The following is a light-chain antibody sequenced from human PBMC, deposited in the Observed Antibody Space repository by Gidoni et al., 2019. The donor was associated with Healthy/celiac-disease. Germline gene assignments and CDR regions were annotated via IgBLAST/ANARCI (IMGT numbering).Light chain of an antibody. J-gene: IGKJ1*01. CDR3: QQSYSTPRT. CDR1: QSISSY. Sequence: DLQMTQCPPALSASVGDRVTITCRASQSISSYLNWYQQKPGKAPKLLIYAASSLQSGVPSRFSGSGSGTDFTLTISSLQPEDFATYYCQQSYSTPRTFGQXTKVEIK. CDR2: AAS. V-gene: IGKV1-39*01.